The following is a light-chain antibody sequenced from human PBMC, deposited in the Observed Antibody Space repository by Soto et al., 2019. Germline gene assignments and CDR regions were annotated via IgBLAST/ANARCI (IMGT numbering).Light chain of an antibody. CDR3: QQLNSYPRT. CDR2: AAS. CDR1: QDINTY. Sequence: DIQLTQSPSFLSASVGDRVTITCRASQDINTYLAWYQQKPGKARKLLIYAASTLQSAVPSRFSGGGSGTDFTLTISSLQPEDFATYYCQQLNSYPRTFGPGTKVEF. J-gene: IGKJ1*01. V-gene: IGKV1-9*01.